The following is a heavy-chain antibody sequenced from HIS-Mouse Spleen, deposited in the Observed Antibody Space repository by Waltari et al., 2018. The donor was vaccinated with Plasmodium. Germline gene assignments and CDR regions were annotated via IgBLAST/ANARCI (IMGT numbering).Heavy chain of an antibody. V-gene: IGHV3-30-3*01. D-gene: IGHD6-13*01. CDR2: ISYDGSNK. CDR1: GFTFSSYA. CDR3: ARPAYSSSWYRLDY. J-gene: IGHJ4*02. Sequence: QVQLVESGGGVVQPGRSLRLSCAASGFTFSSYAMPWGRQASGKGLEWVAVISYDGSNKYYADSVKGRFTISRDNSKNTLYLQMNSLRAEDTAVYYCARPAYSSSWYRLDYWGQGTLVTVSS.